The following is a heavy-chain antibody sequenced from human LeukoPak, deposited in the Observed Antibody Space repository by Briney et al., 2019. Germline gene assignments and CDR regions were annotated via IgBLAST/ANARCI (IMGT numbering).Heavy chain of an antibody. Sequence: SETLSLTCAVYGGSFSGYYWSWIRQPPGKGLEWIGEINHSGSTNYNPSLKSRVTISVDTSKNQFSLKLSSVTAADTAVYYCARGLPYYYDSSVDGMDVWGQGTTVTASS. CDR3: ARGLPYYYDSSVDGMDV. V-gene: IGHV4-34*01. J-gene: IGHJ6*02. D-gene: IGHD3-22*01. CDR1: GGSFSGYY. CDR2: INHSGST.